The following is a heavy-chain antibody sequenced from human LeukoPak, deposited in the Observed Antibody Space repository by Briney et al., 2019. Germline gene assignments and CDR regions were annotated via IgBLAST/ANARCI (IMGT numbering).Heavy chain of an antibody. J-gene: IGHJ4*02. CDR3: ARIPNYYDNSYFDY. D-gene: IGHD3-22*01. V-gene: IGHV1-69*06. CDR1: GGTFSSYA. Sequence: GASVKVSCKASGGTFSSYAISWVRQAPGQGLEWMGGIIPIFGTANYAQKFQGRATITADKSTSTAYMELSSLRCEDTAVYYCARIPNYYDNSYFDYWGQGTLVTVSS. CDR2: IIPIFGTA.